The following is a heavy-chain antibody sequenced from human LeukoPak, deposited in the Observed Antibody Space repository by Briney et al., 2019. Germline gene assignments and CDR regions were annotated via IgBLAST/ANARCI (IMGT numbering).Heavy chain of an antibody. CDR3: ARRSLYSSSWYGRAFDI. V-gene: IGHV4-34*01. J-gene: IGHJ3*02. D-gene: IGHD6-13*01. CDR2: IYHSGST. CDR1: GGSFSGFY. Sequence: SETLSLTCAVYGGSFSGFYWSWIRHVPGKGLEWIGSIYHSGSTYYNPSLKSRVTISVDTSKNQFSLKLSSVTAADTAVYYCARRSLYSSSWYGRAFDIWGQGTMVTVSS.